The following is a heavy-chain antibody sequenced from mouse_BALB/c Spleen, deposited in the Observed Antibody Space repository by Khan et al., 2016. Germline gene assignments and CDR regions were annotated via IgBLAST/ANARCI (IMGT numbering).Heavy chain of an antibody. D-gene: IGHD2-1*01. Sequence: VQLKQSGAELVRPGASVKLSCKASGFNIKDNFIHWVKQRPEQGLECIGWIDPENGNTIYAPKFQGRASITAATSSNTAYLQLSSLTSEDTAVYYCARGDYGNYAAYWGQGALVTVSA. V-gene: IGHV14-1*02. CDR3: ARGDYGNYAAY. CDR2: IDPENGNT. J-gene: IGHJ3*01. CDR1: GFNIKDNF.